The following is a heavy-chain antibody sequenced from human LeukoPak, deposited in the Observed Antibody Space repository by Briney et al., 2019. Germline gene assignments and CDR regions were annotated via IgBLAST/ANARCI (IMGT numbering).Heavy chain of an antibody. CDR2: IYSGGST. V-gene: IGHV3-66*01. CDR3: ARSRTYDSSGYPGDIDY. CDR1: GFTVSSNY. Sequence: GGSLRLSCAASGFTVSSNYMSWVRQAPGKGLEWVSVIYSGGSTYYADSVKGRFTISRDNSKNTLYLQMNSLRAEDTAVYYCARSRTYDSSGYPGDIDYWGQGTLVTVSS. J-gene: IGHJ4*02. D-gene: IGHD3-22*01.